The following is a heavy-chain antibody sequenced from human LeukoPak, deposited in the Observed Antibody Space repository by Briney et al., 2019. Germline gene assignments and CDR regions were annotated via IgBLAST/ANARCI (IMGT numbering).Heavy chain of an antibody. J-gene: IGHJ5*02. D-gene: IGHD3-3*01. CDR1: GFTFSSYW. CDR2: IKQDGSEK. Sequence: AGGSLRLSCAASGFTFSSYWMSWVRQAPGKGLEWVANIKQDGSEKYYVDSVKGRFTISSDNAKNSLYLQMNSLRAEDTAVYYCARDRRYDFWSGSNWFDPWGQGTLVTVSS. CDR3: ARDRRYDFWSGSNWFDP. V-gene: IGHV3-7*01.